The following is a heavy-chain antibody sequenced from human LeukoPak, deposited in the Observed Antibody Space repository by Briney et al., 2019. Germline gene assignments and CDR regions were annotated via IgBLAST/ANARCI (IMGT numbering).Heavy chain of an antibody. V-gene: IGHV1-2*02. CDR3: ARECSGSYYNG. CDR2: INPNSGRT. J-gene: IGHJ4*02. Sequence: ASVKLSCKASGYTFTGYYMHWVRQAPGQGLEWMGWINPNSGRTNYAQKFQSRVTMTKDTSISTAYMGVGRLRSDDTAVYYCARECSGSYYNGWGRGTLVTVSS. CDR1: GYTFTGYY. D-gene: IGHD1-26*01.